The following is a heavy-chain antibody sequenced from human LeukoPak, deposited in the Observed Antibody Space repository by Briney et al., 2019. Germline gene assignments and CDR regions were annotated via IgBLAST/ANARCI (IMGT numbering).Heavy chain of an antibody. J-gene: IGHJ4*02. CDR2: ITAGGDGT. CDR1: GFTFSGYA. Sequence: GGSLRLSCAASGFTFSGYAMSWVRLAPGKGLEWVSAITAGGDGTYYADSVKGRFTISRDNLKNMVFLQMNSLRAEDTAVYFCAKVAGYYSFRSFDYWGQGTLVTVSS. V-gene: IGHV3-23*01. CDR3: AKVAGYYSFRSFDY. D-gene: IGHD5-12*01.